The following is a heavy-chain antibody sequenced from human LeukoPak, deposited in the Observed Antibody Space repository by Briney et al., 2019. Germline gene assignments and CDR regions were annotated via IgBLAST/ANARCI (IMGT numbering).Heavy chain of an antibody. CDR3: TSNFGFPYYYYYMDV. Sequence: GGSLRLSCTASGFTFGDYAMSWVRQAPGKGLEWVGFIRSKAYGGTTEYAASVKGRFTISRDDSKSIAYLQMNSLKTEDTAVYYCTSNFGFPYYYYYMDVWGKGTTVTVSS. CDR2: IRSKAYGGTT. D-gene: IGHD3-3*01. V-gene: IGHV3-49*04. CDR1: GFTFGDYA. J-gene: IGHJ6*03.